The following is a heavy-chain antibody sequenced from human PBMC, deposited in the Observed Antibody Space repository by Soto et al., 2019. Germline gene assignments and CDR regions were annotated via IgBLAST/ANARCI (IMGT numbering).Heavy chain of an antibody. V-gene: IGHV4-39*01. CDR1: SGSTSSSSYF. CDR2: ISYSGRT. J-gene: IGHJ6*02. CDR3: SRHWGHCISTSCYVFYYYGMDV. D-gene: IGHD2-2*01. Sequence: KASETLSLTCTVSSGSTSSSSYFWAWIRQPPGKGLEWIGSISYSGRTYYNPSLRSRVTISIDTSNHQFSLKLSSVTAADTAVYYCSRHWGHCISTSCYVFYYYGMDVWGQGTTVTVSS.